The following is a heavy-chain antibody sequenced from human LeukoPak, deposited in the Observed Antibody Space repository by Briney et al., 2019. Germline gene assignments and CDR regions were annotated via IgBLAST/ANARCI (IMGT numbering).Heavy chain of an antibody. CDR3: TRGGAAVGTGGNDY. J-gene: IGHJ4*02. Sequence: PGGSLRLSCAASGFTFSTYGMHWVRQAPGKGLEYVSAITGSGSRTYYADSVKGRFTISRDNSKNTLYLQMCSLRAEDMAVYYCTRGGAAVGTGGNDYWGQGTLVTVSS. CDR2: ITGSGSRT. D-gene: IGHD6-13*01. V-gene: IGHV3-64*02. CDR1: GFTFSTYG.